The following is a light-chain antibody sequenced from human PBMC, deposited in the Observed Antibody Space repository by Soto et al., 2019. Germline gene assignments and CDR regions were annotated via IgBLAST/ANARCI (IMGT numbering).Light chain of an antibody. CDR2: NNH. V-gene: IGLV1-44*01. CDR3: AVWDDSLDGYV. CDR1: RSNIGSNN. J-gene: IGLJ1*01. Sequence: QSVLTQPPSASGIPGQRVTISCSGSRSNIGSNNVNWYQQRPGTAPRLLTFNNHLRPSGVPDRFSGSKSGTSPSLAISGLQSEDEGEYYCAVWDDSLDGYVFGTGTKVTVL.